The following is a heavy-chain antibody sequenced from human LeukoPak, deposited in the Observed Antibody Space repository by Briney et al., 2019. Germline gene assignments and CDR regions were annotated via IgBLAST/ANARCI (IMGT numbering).Heavy chain of an antibody. CDR2: MNPNSGNT. J-gene: IGHJ6*02. Sequence: GASVKVSCKASGYTFTSYDINWVRQATGQGLEWMGWMNPNSGNTGYAQKFQGRVTMTRNTSISTAYMELSSLRSEDTAVYYCAGHSDKYCSGSNCYVYNFFGLDVWGQGTTVTVSS. D-gene: IGHD2-15*01. CDR3: AGHSDKYCSGSNCYVYNFFGLDV. V-gene: IGHV1-8*01. CDR1: GYTFTSYD.